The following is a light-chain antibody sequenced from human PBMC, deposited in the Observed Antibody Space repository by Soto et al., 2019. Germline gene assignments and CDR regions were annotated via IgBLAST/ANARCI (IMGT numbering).Light chain of an antibody. CDR1: RGHSSYA. J-gene: IGLJ3*02. Sequence: QLVLTQSPSASASLGASVKLTCTLRRGHSSYAIAWHQQQPEKGPRYLMNLNSDGSHSKGDGIPDRFSGSSSGAERYLTISSLQSEDEADYYCQTWGTGIRVFGGGTKLTVL. CDR3: QTWGTGIRV. CDR2: LNSDGSH. V-gene: IGLV4-69*01.